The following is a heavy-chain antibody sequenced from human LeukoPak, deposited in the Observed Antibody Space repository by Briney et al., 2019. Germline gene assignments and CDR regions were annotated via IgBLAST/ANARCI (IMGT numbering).Heavy chain of an antibody. CDR1: GGSFSGYY. J-gene: IGHJ4*02. CDR3: ARGVSWLLSFDY. CDR2: INHSGST. Sequence: PSETLSLTCAVYGGSFSGYYWSWIRQPPGKGLEWIGEINHSGSTNYNPSLKGRVTISVNTSKNQFSLKLSSVTAADTAVYYCARGVSWLLSFDYWRQGTLVTVSS. D-gene: IGHD3-3*01. V-gene: IGHV4-34*01.